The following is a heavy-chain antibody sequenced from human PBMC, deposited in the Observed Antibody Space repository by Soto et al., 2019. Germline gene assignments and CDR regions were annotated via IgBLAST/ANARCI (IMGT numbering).Heavy chain of an antibody. V-gene: IGHV2-5*02. CDR1: GLSLSTTGVG. J-gene: IGHJ6*02. Sequence: QITLKESGPTLVKPTQTLTLTCTFSGLSLSTTGVGVGWIRQPPGKALEWLALLYWDDDKRYSPSLKSRLTTTMDTSKNRVVLTMTNMDPVDTATYYCVQSRCGGDCLQSYSSHSYYGLDVWGQGTTVTVSS. D-gene: IGHD2-21*02. CDR3: VQSRCGGDCLQSYSSHSYYGLDV. CDR2: LYWDDDK.